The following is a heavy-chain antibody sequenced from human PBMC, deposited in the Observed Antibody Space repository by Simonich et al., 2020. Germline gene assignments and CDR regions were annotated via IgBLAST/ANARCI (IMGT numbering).Heavy chain of an antibody. D-gene: IGHD1-1*01. V-gene: IGHV1-18*01. CDR2: INAYNGTT. CDR1: GYTFTRFG. Sequence: VQLVQSGAEVKKPGAPVKVSCKDSGYTFTRFGISWGGQAPGQGLERMGLINAYNGTTNNAQKLQGRVTMTTDTSTSTAYMELRSLRSDDTAVYYCARSTTGTTAFDIWGQGTMVTVSS. CDR3: ARSTTGTTAFDI. J-gene: IGHJ3*02.